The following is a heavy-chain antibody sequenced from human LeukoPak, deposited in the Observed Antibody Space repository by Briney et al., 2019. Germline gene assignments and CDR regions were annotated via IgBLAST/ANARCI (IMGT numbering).Heavy chain of an antibody. CDR2: IYYSGST. J-gene: IGHJ6*02. V-gene: IGHV4-59*01. Sequence: RPSETLSLTCTVSGGSISSYYWSWIRQPPGKGLEWIGYIYYSGSTNYNPSLKSRVTISVDTSKNQFSLKLSSVTAADTAVYYCARGLTSSYYYGMDVWGQGTTVTVSS. CDR3: ARGLTSSYYYGMDV. D-gene: IGHD4/OR15-4a*01. CDR1: GGSISSYY.